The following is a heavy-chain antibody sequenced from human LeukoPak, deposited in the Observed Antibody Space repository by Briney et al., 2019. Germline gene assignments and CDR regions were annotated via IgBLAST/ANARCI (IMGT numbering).Heavy chain of an antibody. V-gene: IGHV3-33*01. J-gene: IGHJ5*02. D-gene: IGHD5-12*01. Sequence: PGRSLRLSCAASGFTFSSYGMHWVRQAPGKGLEWVAVIWYDRSNKYYADSVKGRFTISRDNSKNTLYLQMNSLRAEGTAVYYCARDTLDIVATITGDNWFDPWGQGTLVTVSS. CDR3: ARDTLDIVATITGDNWFDP. CDR2: IWYDRSNK. CDR1: GFTFSSYG.